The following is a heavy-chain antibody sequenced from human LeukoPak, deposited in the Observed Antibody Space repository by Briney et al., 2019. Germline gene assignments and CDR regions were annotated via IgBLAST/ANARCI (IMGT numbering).Heavy chain of an antibody. J-gene: IGHJ4*02. CDR1: GFTFSSYG. Sequence: PGGSLRLSCRVSGFTFSSYGMNWVRQAPGKGLGWGAYIGGWSYPIDYADSVKGRFTVSRDNGDSTLYLQMNSLRVDDTALYYCARDPGFAVARWGQGARVIVSS. CDR3: ARDPGFAVAR. CDR2: IGGWSYPI. V-gene: IGHV3-48*04.